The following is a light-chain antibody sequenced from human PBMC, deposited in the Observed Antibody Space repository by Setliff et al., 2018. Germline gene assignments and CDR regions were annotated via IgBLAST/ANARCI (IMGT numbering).Light chain of an antibody. CDR3: CSYAGSSTFYV. CDR1: SSDVGSYNL. Sequence: QSVLTQPASVSGSPGQSITISCTGTSSDVGSYNLVSWYLQHPGKAPKVMIYEGNKRPSGVSNRFSGSKSGNTASLTISGLQAEDGADYYCCSYAGSSTFYVFGTGTKVTVL. J-gene: IGLJ1*01. V-gene: IGLV2-23*03. CDR2: EGN.